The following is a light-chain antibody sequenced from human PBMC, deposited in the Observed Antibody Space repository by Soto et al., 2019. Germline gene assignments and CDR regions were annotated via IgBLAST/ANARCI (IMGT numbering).Light chain of an antibody. CDR2: EVT. J-gene: IGLJ2*01. Sequence: QSVLTQPPSASGSPGQSVTISCTGTSSDVGGHNYVSWYQQRPGKAPKLIIYEVTQRPSGVSDRFPGSKSGNTATLTVSGLQAEDEADYHCSSYAGINTLVFGGGTKLTVL. CDR1: SSDVGGHNY. V-gene: IGLV2-8*01. CDR3: SSYAGINTLV.